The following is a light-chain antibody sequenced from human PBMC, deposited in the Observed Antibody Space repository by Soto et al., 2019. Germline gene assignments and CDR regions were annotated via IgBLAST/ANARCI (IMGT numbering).Light chain of an antibody. CDR2: GAS. J-gene: IGKJ1*01. Sequence: EIVMTQSPATLSVSPGERATLSCRASQSVSSNLAWYQQKPGQAPRLLIYGASTRATGIPARFSGSGSGTEFSLTIRGLQSLDFAVYYCQQYNNLPRTFGQGTKLDIK. CDR1: QSVSSN. CDR3: QQYNNLPRT. V-gene: IGKV3-15*01.